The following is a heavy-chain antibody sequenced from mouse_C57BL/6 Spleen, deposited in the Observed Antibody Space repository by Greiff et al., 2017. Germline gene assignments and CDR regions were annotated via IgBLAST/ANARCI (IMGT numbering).Heavy chain of an antibody. V-gene: IGHV1-64*01. Sequence: QVQLQQPGAELVKPGASVKLSCKTSGYTFNSYWMHWVKQRPGQGLEWIGMIHPNSGSTNYNEKFKSKATLTVDKSSSTAYMQLSSLTSEDSAVYYCARTRYYYAMDYWGQGTSVTVSS. J-gene: IGHJ4*01. CDR2: IHPNSGST. CDR1: GYTFNSYW. CDR3: ARTRYYYAMDY.